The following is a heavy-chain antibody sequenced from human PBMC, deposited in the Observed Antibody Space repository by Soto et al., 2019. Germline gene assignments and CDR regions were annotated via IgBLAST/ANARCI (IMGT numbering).Heavy chain of an antibody. D-gene: IGHD4-17*01. J-gene: IGHJ4*02. CDR1: GFTFSSYS. Sequence: GGSLRLSCAASGFTFSSYSMNWVRQAPGKGLEWVSYISSSSSTIYYADSVKGRFTISRDNAKNSLYLQMNSLRAEDTAVYYCARDSPARDYGAPNDYWGQGTLVTVSS. V-gene: IGHV3-48*01. CDR2: ISSSSSTI. CDR3: ARDSPARDYGAPNDY.